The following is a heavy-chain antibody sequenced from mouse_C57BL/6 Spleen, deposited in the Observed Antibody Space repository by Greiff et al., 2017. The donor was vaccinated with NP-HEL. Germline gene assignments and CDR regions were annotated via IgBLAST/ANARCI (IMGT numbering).Heavy chain of an antibody. Sequence: EVKLMESEGGLVQPGSSMKLSCTASGFTFSDYYMAWVRQVPEKGLEWVANINYDGSSTYYLDSLKSRFIISRDNAKNILYLQMSSLKSEDTATYYCAREEGREYYYAMDYWGQGTSVTVSS. V-gene: IGHV5-16*01. J-gene: IGHJ4*01. CDR3: AREEGREYYYAMDY. D-gene: IGHD1-1*01. CDR1: GFTFSDYY. CDR2: INYDGSST.